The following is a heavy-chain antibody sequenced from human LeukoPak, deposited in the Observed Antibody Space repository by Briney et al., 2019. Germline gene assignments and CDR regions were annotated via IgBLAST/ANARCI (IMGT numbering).Heavy chain of an antibody. CDR2: ISAYNGNT. CDR3: ARHDYGDYAVAFWLDP. CDR1: GYTFTSYG. Sequence: ASVKVSCKASGYTFTSYGISWVRQAPGQGLEWMGWISAYNGNTNYAQKLQGRVTMTTDTSTSTAYMELRSLRSDDTAVYYCARHDYGDYAVAFWLDPWGQGTLVTVSS. J-gene: IGHJ5*02. V-gene: IGHV1-18*01. D-gene: IGHD4-17*01.